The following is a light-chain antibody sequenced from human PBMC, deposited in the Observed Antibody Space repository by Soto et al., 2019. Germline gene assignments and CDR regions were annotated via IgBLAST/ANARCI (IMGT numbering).Light chain of an antibody. J-gene: IGKJ2*01. Sequence: EIVLTQSPGTLSLSPGETASLSCWASQSIVSNFLAWYQQRRGQPPRLLIYDSSRRASGIPARFTGSGSGTAFTHTISRVEAEDSAVYYCQQTFHSPRTFGQGTRLEI. CDR3: QQTFHSPRT. CDR2: DSS. CDR1: QSIVSNF. V-gene: IGKV3-20*01.